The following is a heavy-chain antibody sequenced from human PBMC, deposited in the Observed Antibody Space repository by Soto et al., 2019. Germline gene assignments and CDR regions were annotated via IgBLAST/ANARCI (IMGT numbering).Heavy chain of an antibody. Sequence: SETLSLTCAVYGGSFSGYYWSWIRQPPGKGLEWIGEINHSGSTNYNPSLKSRVTISVDTSKNQFSLKLSSVTAADTAVYYCPRRRIAAAVHNWFDPWGHGTLVTVSS. J-gene: IGHJ5*02. CDR2: INHSGST. CDR3: PRRRIAAAVHNWFDP. D-gene: IGHD6-13*01. CDR1: GGSFSGYY. V-gene: IGHV4-34*01.